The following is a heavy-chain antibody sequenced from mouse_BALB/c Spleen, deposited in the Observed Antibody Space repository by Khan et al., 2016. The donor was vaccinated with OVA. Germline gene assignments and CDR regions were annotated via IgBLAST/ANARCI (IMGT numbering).Heavy chain of an antibody. CDR1: GYTFTNNG. CDR3: ARVGYNGTMDY. J-gene: IGHJ4*01. Sequence: QVQLKQSGPELKKPGETVKISCKASGYTFTNNGMNWVKQAPGKGLKWMGWINTYNGKPTYADDFKGRFAFSLETSASTAYLQINNLKNEDTATYVCARVGYNGTMDYWGQGTSVTVSS. D-gene: IGHD2-14*01. V-gene: IGHV9-3-1*01. CDR2: INTYNGKP.